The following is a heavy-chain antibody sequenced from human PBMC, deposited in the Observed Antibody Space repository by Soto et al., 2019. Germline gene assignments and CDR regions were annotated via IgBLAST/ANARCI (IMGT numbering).Heavy chain of an antibody. D-gene: IGHD3-22*01. CDR1: GGSFSSYA. Sequence: SVKVSCKASGGSFSSYAISWVRQAPGQGLEWMGGIIPIFGTAIYAQNFQGRVTVTEDTSTDTAYMELSSLRYDDTAVYYCATGDSRSLLDYWGQGTLVTVSS. CDR3: ATGDSRSLLDY. J-gene: IGHJ4*01. V-gene: IGHV1-69*06. CDR2: IIPIFGTA.